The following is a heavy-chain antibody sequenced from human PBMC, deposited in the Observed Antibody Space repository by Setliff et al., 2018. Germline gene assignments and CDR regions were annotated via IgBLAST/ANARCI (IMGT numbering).Heavy chain of an antibody. V-gene: IGHV3-7*03. D-gene: IGHD2-8*01. Sequence: GGSLRLSCAASAFTFKNYWMSWVRQAPGKGLEWVANIKGDGSEKFYLDSVKGRFTISRDNAKNSLYLQLDSLRPDDTAFYYCARGHCTTISCFLDHWGQGIMVTV. J-gene: IGHJ4*02. CDR3: ARGHCTTISCFLDH. CDR1: AFTFKNYW. CDR2: IKGDGSEK.